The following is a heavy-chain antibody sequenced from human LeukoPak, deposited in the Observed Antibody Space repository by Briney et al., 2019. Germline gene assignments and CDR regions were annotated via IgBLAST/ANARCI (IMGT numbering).Heavy chain of an antibody. J-gene: IGHJ4*02. CDR1: GGSISSHY. CDR3: ARRYTTTLTSYFFDY. Sequence: SETLSLTCTVSGGSISSHYWSWIRQPPGKGLEWIGYIYYSGTTNYNPSLKSRVTISIGTSKNQFSLKLSSVTAADTAVYYCARRYTTTLTSYFFDYWGQGTLVTVSS. D-gene: IGHD4-17*01. V-gene: IGHV4-59*08. CDR2: IYYSGTT.